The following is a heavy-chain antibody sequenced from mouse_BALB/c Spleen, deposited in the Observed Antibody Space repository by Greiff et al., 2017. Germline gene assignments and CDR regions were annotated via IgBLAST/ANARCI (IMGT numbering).Heavy chain of an antibody. D-gene: IGHD2-10*02. CDR1: GDSITSGY. J-gene: IGHJ3*01. Sequence: EVQLVESGPSLVKPSQTLSLTCSVTGDSITSGYWNWIRKFPGNKLEYMGYISYSGSTYYNPSLKSRISITRDTSKNQYYLQLNSVTTEDTATYYCARYGEYGNYDWFADWGQGTLVTVSA. V-gene: IGHV3-8*02. CDR2: ISYSGST. CDR3: ARYGEYGNYDWFAD.